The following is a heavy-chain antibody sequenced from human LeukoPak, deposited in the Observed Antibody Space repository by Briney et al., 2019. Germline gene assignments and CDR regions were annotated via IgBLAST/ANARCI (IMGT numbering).Heavy chain of an antibody. J-gene: IGHJ1*01. CDR2: ISGSGGST. D-gene: IGHD2-2*02. CDR3: AKEYTKYDRSSTSCYTLVYFQH. CDR1: GFTFSSYA. V-gene: IGHV3-23*01. Sequence: GGSLRLSCAASGFTFSSYAMSWVRQAPGKGLEWVSAISGSGGSTYYADSVKGRFTISRDNSKNTLYLQMNSLRAEDTAVYYCAKEYTKYDRSSTSCYTLVYFQHWGQGTLVTVSS.